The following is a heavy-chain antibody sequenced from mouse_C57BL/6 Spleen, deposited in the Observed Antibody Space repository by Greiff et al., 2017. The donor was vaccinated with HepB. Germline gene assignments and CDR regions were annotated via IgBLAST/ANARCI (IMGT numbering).Heavy chain of an antibody. Sequence: VQLQQSGPVLARPGASVKMSCKTSGYTFTSYWMHWVQQRPGQGLEWIGAIYPGNSDTSYHQKFTGKAKLTAVTSASTAYMELSSLANDDSAVYYFTRPVVTTEFAYWGQGTLVTVSA. CDR2: IYPGNSDT. V-gene: IGHV1-5*01. J-gene: IGHJ3*01. CDR3: TRPVVTTEFAY. CDR1: GYTFTSYW. D-gene: IGHD2-2*01.